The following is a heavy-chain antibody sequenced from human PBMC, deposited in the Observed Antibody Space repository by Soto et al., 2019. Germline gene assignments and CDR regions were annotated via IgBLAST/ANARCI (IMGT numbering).Heavy chain of an antibody. D-gene: IGHD6-19*01. Sequence: SETLSLTCTVSGVFISSSSYNWGWIRQPPGKGLEWIGSIYYSGSTYYNPSLKSRVTMSVDTSNNQFSLKLSSVTAADTAVYYWARQWLVHVSFDYWGQGTLVTVSS. V-gene: IGHV4-39*01. CDR2: IYYSGST. CDR1: GVFISSSSYN. J-gene: IGHJ4*02. CDR3: ARQWLVHVSFDY.